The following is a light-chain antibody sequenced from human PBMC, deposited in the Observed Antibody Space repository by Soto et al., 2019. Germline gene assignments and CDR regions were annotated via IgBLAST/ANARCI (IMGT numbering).Light chain of an antibody. V-gene: IGKV3-15*01. J-gene: IGKJ2*01. CDR2: GAS. Sequence: EIVMTQSPATLSVSPGDRATLSCRASQSVSSNLAWYQQKPGQAPRLLIHGASTRATGVPARFSGSGSGTEFTLTISRLQSEDFAVYYCQQYNNWLPMYTFGQGTKLEIK. CDR3: QQYNNWLPMYT. CDR1: QSVSSN.